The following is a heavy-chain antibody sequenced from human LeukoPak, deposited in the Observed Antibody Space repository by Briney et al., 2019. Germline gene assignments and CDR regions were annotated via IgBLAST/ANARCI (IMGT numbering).Heavy chain of an antibody. CDR1: GFTFSSYG. CDR2: ISGSGGST. D-gene: IGHD3-3*01. V-gene: IGHV3-23*01. Sequence: GGSLRLSCAASGFTFSSYGMSWVRQAPGKGLEWVSAISGSGGSTYYADSVKGRFTISRDNSKNTLCLQMSSLRAEDTAVYYCAKGNGVYDFLYYYYMDVWGKGTTVTVSS. J-gene: IGHJ6*03. CDR3: AKGNGVYDFLYYYYMDV.